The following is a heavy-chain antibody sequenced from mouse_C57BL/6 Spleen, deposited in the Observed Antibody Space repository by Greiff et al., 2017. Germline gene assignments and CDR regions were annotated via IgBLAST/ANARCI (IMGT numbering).Heavy chain of an antibody. J-gene: IGHJ3*01. CDR3: AGAGSNPY. Sequence: QVQLQQPGAELVRPGTSVKLSCKASGYTFTSYWMHWVKQRPGQGLEWIGVIDPSDSYTNYNQKFKGKATLTVDTSSSTAYMQLSSLTSEDSAVCYCAGAGSNPYWGQGTLVTVSA. CDR1: GYTFTSYW. V-gene: IGHV1-59*01. CDR2: IDPSDSYT. D-gene: IGHD2-5*01.